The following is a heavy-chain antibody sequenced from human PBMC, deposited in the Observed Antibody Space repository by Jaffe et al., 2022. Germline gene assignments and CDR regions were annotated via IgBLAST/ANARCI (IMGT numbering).Heavy chain of an antibody. V-gene: IGHV3-48*03. D-gene: IGHD2-15*01. J-gene: IGHJ4*02. CDR2: ISSSGSPI. CDR1: GFTFSNYE. CDR3: AKGYCSGGSCYAGDY. Sequence: EVQLVESGGSLVQPGGSLRLSCAASGFTFSNYEMNWVRQAPGKGLEWVSYISSSGSPIYYADSVKGRFTISRDNAKNSLYLQMNSLRAEDTAVYFCAKGYCSGGSCYAGDYWGQGTLVTVSS.